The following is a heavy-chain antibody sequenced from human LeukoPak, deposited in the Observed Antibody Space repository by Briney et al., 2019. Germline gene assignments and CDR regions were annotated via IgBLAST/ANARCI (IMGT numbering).Heavy chain of an antibody. CDR3: ARDPLGYCTNGVCYS. CDR1: GGSFSGYY. D-gene: IGHD2-8*01. V-gene: IGHV4-34*01. Sequence: SETLSLTCAVYGGSFSGYYWSWIRQPPGKGLEWIGEINHSGSTNYNPSLKSRVTISVDTSKNQFSLKLSSVTAADTAVYYCARDPLGYCTNGVCYSWGQGTLVTVSS. CDR2: INHSGST. J-gene: IGHJ4*02.